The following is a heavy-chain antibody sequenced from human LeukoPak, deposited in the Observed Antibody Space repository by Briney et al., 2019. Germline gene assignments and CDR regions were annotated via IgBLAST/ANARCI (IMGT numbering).Heavy chain of an antibody. J-gene: IGHJ4*02. Sequence: GGSLRLSCAASGFTFSSYNMNWVRQAPGKGLEWVSFISSSSSYIYYADSVKGRFTISRDNAKNSLYLQMNSLRAEDTAVYYCARDPARQFDYWGQGTLVTVSP. CDR3: ARDPARQFDY. CDR1: GFTFSSYN. CDR2: ISSSSSYI. V-gene: IGHV3-21*01. D-gene: IGHD2-2*01.